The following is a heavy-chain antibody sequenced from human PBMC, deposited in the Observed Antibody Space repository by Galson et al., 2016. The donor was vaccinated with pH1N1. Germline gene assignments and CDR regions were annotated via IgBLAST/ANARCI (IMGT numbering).Heavy chain of an antibody. CDR3: ARVKNRTTAFEI. CDR2: INPNSGGT. D-gene: IGHD1-7*01. V-gene: IGHV1-2*02. Sequence: SVKVSCKASGGTFSNSAISWVRQAPGQGLEWMGGINPNSGGTSYAQKFRGRVTMTRDTSISTAYMELSRLRSDDTAMFYCARVKNRTTAFEIWGQGTMVTVSS. CDR1: GGTFSNSA. J-gene: IGHJ3*02.